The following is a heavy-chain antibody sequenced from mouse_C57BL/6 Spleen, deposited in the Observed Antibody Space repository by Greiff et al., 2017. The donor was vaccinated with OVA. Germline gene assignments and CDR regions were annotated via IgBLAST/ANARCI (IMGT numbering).Heavy chain of an antibody. CDR2: ISSGSSTI. J-gene: IGHJ1*03. D-gene: IGHD1-1*01. CDR1: GFTFSDYG. V-gene: IGHV5-17*01. CDR3: ASPITTVVAPFDV. Sequence: EVKLMESGGGLVKPGGSLKLSCAASGFTFSDYGMHWVRQAPEKGLEWVAYISSGSSTIYYADTVKGRFTISRDNAKNTLFLQMTSLRSEDTAMYYCASPITTVVAPFDVWGTGTTVTVSS.